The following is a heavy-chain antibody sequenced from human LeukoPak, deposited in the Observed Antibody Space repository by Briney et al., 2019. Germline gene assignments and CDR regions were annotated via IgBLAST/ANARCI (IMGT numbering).Heavy chain of an antibody. CDR3: ARGFGYXXGYDY. CDR2: ISSSSSYI. J-gene: IGHJ4*02. CDR1: GFTFSSYS. V-gene: IGHV3-21*01. D-gene: IGHD5-18*01. Sequence: GGSLRLSCAASGFTFSSYSMNWVRQAPGKGLEWVSSISSSSSYIYYADSVKGRFTISRDNAKNSLYLQMNSLRAEDTAVYYCARGFGYXXGYDYWGQGTLVTVSS.